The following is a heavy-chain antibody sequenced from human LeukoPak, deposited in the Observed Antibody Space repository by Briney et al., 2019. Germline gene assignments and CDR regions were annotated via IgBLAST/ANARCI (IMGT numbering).Heavy chain of an antibody. CDR2: IIPIFGTA. CDR1: GGTFSSYA. D-gene: IGHD1-14*01. CDR3: ARAGPEPKLRLFDY. V-gene: IGHV1-69*13. Sequence: SVKVSSKASGGTFSSYAISWVRQAPGQRLEWMGGIIPIFGTANYAQKFQGRVTITADESTSTAYMELSSLRSEDTAVYYCARAGPEPKLRLFDYWGQGTLVTVSS. J-gene: IGHJ4*02.